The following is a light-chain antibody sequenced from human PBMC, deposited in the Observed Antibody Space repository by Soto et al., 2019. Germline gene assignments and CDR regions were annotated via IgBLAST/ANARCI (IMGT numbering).Light chain of an antibody. CDR2: SNY. J-gene: IGLJ3*02. V-gene: IGLV1-44*01. CDR1: TSNVGSNT. CDR3: AAWDDSLSGPV. Sequence: QSVPTQPPSASGTPGQTVTISCSGSTSNVGSNTISWYQHVPGTAPKLLIYSNYQRPSGVPDRFSGSKSGTSGSLAISGLQSEDEADYYCAAWDDSLSGPVFGGGTQLTVL.